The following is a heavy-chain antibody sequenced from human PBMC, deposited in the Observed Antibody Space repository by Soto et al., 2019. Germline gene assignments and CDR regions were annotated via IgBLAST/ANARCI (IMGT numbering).Heavy chain of an antibody. CDR1: VGSISNYF. D-gene: IGHD5-12*01. CDR3: VREGGYDSPHAF. Sequence: PSETLSLTCTVSVGSISNYFCNWIRQPSGKGLEWIGRIDNSGSTNYNPSLKSRITMSADTSKNQFSLKWRSVTAADTAVYYCVREGGYDSPHAFWGQGTLVNVSS. V-gene: IGHV4-4*07. J-gene: IGHJ4*02. CDR2: IDNSGST.